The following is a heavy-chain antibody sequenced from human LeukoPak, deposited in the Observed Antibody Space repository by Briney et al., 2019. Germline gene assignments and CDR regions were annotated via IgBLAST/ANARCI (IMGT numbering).Heavy chain of an antibody. V-gene: IGHV3-23*01. CDR2: ISGSGGST. Sequence: PGGYLRLSCAASGFTFSSYAMSWVRQAPGKGLEWVSAISGSGGSTYYADSVKGRFTISRDNSKNTLYLQMNSLRAEDTAVYYCAKDRSKPRVYYYMDVWGKGTTVTVSS. J-gene: IGHJ6*03. CDR1: GFTFSSYA. CDR3: AKDRSKPRVYYYMDV.